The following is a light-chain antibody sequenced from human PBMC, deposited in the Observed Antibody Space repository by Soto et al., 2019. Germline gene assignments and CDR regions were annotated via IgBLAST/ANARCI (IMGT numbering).Light chain of an antibody. J-gene: IGLJ3*02. V-gene: IGLV1-47*01. CDR3: AAWDDSLSAVV. CDR1: SSNIGTTY. Sequence: QSVLIQPSSASETPGQRVTISCSGSSSNIGTTYVYWYQQLPGTAPKLLIYRTDQRPSGVPDRFSGSKSGTSASLAVSGLRSDDEADYYCAAWDDSLSAVVFGGGTKLTVL. CDR2: RTD.